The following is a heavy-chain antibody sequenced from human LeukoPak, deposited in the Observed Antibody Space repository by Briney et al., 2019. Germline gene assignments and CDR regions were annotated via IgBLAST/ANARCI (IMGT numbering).Heavy chain of an antibody. CDR1: GFIFGTYT. D-gene: IGHD6-13*01. CDR2: ISGSGGNT. Sequence: GGSLRLSCAASGFIFGTYTMSWVRQGPGKGLEWVSCISGSGGNTYYADSVKGRFTISRDNSKSTLYLQMNSLRAEDTAVYYCVKGREAEAGRGFDYWGQGTLVTVSS. V-gene: IGHV3-23*01. CDR3: VKGREAEAGRGFDY. J-gene: IGHJ4*02.